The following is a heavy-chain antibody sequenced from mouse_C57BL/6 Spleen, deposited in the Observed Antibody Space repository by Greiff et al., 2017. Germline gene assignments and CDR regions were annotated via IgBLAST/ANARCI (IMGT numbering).Heavy chain of an antibody. Sequence: QVQLQQPGAELVKPGASVKMSCKASGYTFTSYWLTWVKQRPGQGLEWIGDIYPGSGSTNYNEKFKSKATLTVDTSSSTPYMQLSSLTSEDTAVYYCARGRNWALDVWGQGTTLTVSS. CDR2: IYPGSGST. CDR3: ARGRNWALDV. J-gene: IGHJ2*01. CDR1: GYTFTSYW. D-gene: IGHD4-1*01. V-gene: IGHV1-55*01.